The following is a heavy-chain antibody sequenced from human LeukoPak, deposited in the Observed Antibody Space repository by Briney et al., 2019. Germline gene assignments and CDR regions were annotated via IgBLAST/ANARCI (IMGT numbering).Heavy chain of an antibody. CDR2: ISAYNGNT. D-gene: IGHD3-10*01. Sequence: GASVKVSCKASGYTFTKYVITWVRQAPGQGLEWMGWISAYNGNTNYAQKLQGRVTMTTDTSTDTAYMELRSLRSDDTAVYYCARDGDYYGSGSYSYGMDVWGQGTTVTVSS. CDR1: GYTFTKYV. J-gene: IGHJ6*02. V-gene: IGHV1-18*01. CDR3: ARDGDYYGSGSYSYGMDV.